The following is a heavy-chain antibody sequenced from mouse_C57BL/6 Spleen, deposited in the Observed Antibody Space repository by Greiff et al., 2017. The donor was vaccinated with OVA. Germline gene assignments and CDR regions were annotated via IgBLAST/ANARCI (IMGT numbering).Heavy chain of an antibody. CDR3: TRDSITTVVDHWYFDV. CDR2: ISSGGDYI. CDR1: GFTFSSYA. D-gene: IGHD1-1*01. J-gene: IGHJ1*03. V-gene: IGHV5-9-1*02. Sequence: EVMLVESGEGLVKPGGSLKLSCAASGFTFSSYAMSWVRQTPEKRLEWVAYISSGGDYIYYADTVKGRFTISRDNARNTLYLQMSSLKSEDTAMYYCTRDSITTVVDHWYFDVWGTGTTVTVSS.